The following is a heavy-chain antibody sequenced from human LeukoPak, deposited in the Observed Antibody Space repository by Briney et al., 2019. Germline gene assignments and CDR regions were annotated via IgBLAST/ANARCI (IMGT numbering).Heavy chain of an antibody. CDR3: ARDRGIAVAAPYYYYMDV. V-gene: IGHV3-7*01. D-gene: IGHD6-19*01. CDR1: GFTFSSYW. Sequence: GGSLRLSCAASGFTFSSYWMSWVRQAPGKGLEWVANIKQDGSEKYYVDSVKGRFTISRDNAKNSLYLQMNGLRAEDTAVYYCARDRGIAVAAPYYYYMDVWGKGTTVTVSS. J-gene: IGHJ6*03. CDR2: IKQDGSEK.